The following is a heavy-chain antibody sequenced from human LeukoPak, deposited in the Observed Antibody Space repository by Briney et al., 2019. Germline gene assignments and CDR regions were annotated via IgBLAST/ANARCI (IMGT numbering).Heavy chain of an antibody. J-gene: IGHJ5*02. CDR3: ARDPDDEGWFDP. V-gene: IGHV4-30-2*01. CDR2: IYHSGST. CDR1: GGSISSGGYS. Sequence: SETLSLTCAVSGGSISSGGYSWSWIRQPPGKGLEWIGYIYHSGSTYYNPSLKSRVTISVDRSKNQFPLELSSVTAADTAVYYCARDPDDEGWFDPWGQGTLVTVSS. D-gene: IGHD1-1*01.